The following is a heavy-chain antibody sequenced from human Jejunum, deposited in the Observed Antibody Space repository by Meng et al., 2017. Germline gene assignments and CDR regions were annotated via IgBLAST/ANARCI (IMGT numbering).Heavy chain of an antibody. CDR2: IYHTGST. V-gene: IGHV4-30-2*01. Sequence: QLQLQESGSGRGKPSQTRSLTGAVSGGSISSDGYTWSWIRQPPGKGLEWIGYIYHTGSTYYNPSLKSRVTISVDRSKNQFSLNLSSVTAADTAVYYCARMDSAFHYFDYWGQGTLVTVSS. CDR3: ARMDSAFHYFDY. J-gene: IGHJ4*02. D-gene: IGHD1-26*01. CDR1: GGSISSDGYT.